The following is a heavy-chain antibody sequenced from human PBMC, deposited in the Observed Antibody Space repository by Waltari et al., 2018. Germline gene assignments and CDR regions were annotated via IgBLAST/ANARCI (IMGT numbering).Heavy chain of an antibody. J-gene: IGHJ4*02. V-gene: IGHV3-48*03. CDR3: ARAFRIAARPAFDY. CDR1: GFTFNNYE. CDR2: ISDSGRTI. D-gene: IGHD6-6*01. Sequence: EVQLVESGGGLVQPGGSLRLSCAASGFTFNNYEMNWVRQAPGKGLEWIAYISDSGRTIYYADAVKGRFIISRDNAKNSLYLQMNSLRAEDTAVYYCARAFRIAARPAFDYWGQGTLVTVSS.